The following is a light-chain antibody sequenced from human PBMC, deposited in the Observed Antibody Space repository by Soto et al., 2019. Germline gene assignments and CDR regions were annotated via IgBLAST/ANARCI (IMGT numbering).Light chain of an antibody. V-gene: IGLV2-14*01. CDR2: EVR. CDR1: RSDVGGYNF. Sequence: QSALTQPASVSGSPGQSITISCTGTRSDVGGYNFVSWYQQLPGKAPKLMIYEVRNRPSGVSNHFSGSKSGNTASLTISGLQAEDEADYYCSSYTSSSTLEVFGTGTKLTVL. J-gene: IGLJ1*01. CDR3: SSYTSSSTLEV.